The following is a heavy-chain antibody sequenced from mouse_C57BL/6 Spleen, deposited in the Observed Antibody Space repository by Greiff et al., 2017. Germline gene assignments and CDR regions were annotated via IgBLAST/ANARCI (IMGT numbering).Heavy chain of an antibody. D-gene: IGHD1-1*01. CDR2: IYPSDSET. Sequence: VQLQQPGAELVRPGSSVKLSCKASGYTFTSYWMDWVKQRPGQGLEWIGNIYPSDSETHYNQKFKDKATLTVDKSSSTAYMQLSSLTSEDSAVYYCARGDCGSSRYAMDYWGQGTSVTVSS. CDR3: ARGDCGSSRYAMDY. J-gene: IGHJ4*01. CDR1: GYTFTSYW. V-gene: IGHV1-61*01.